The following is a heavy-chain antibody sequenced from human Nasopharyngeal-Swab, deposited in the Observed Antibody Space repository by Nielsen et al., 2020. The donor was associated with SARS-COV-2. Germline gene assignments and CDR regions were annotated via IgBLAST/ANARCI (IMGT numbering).Heavy chain of an antibody. D-gene: IGHD5-12*01. CDR2: IKTDGSET. Sequence: GESLKISCTASGFTFRSYWMHWVRQAPGEGLVWVARIKTDGSETSYADSVKGRFTISRDNAKNSLYLQMNSLRAEDTAVYYCASGSRDSGYEDFDYWGQGTLVTVSS. CDR3: ASGSRDSGYEDFDY. CDR1: GFTFRSYW. J-gene: IGHJ4*02. V-gene: IGHV3-74*01.